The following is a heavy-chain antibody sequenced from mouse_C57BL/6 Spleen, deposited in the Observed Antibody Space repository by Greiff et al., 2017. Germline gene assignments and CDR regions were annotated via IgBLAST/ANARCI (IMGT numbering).Heavy chain of an antibody. CDR2: ISSGGSYT. CDR3: AREETGTDYTAMDY. Sequence: EVKLVESGGDLVKPGGSLKLSCAASGFTFSSYGMSWVRQTPDKRLEWVATISSGGSYTSYPDSVKGRLPISRDNDKNTLYLQMSRLKAEDTAMYYCAREETGTDYTAMDYWGQGTSVTVSS. CDR1: GFTFSSYG. J-gene: IGHJ4*01. V-gene: IGHV5-6*01. D-gene: IGHD4-1*01.